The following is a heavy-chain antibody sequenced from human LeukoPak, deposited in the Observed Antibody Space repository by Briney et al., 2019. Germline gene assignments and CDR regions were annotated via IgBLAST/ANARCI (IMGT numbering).Heavy chain of an antibody. CDR2: ISAYNGNT. Sequence: ASVKVSCKASGYTFTSYGISWVRQAPGQGLEWRGWISAYNGNTNYAQKLQGRVTMTTDTSTSTAYMELRSLRSDDTAVYYCARWPDIVVVPAAENWFDPWGQGTLVTVSS. D-gene: IGHD2-2*01. CDR1: GYTFTSYG. J-gene: IGHJ5*02. V-gene: IGHV1-18*01. CDR3: ARWPDIVVVPAAENWFDP.